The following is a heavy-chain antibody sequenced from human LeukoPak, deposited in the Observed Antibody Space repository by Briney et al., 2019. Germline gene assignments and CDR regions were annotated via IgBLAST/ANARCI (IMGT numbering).Heavy chain of an antibody. CDR2: IYSGGST. Sequence: PGGSLRLSCAASGFTVSSNYMSWVRQAPGKGLEWVSVIYSGGSTYYADSVKGRFTISRDNSKNTLYLQMNSLRAEDTAVYYCAKARYSSGWYAFGYWGQGTLVTVSS. D-gene: IGHD6-19*01. CDR1: GFTVSSNY. J-gene: IGHJ4*02. V-gene: IGHV3-66*01. CDR3: AKARYSSGWYAFGY.